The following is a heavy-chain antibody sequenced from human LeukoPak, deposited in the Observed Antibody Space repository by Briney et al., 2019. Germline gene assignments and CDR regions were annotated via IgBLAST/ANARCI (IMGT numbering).Heavy chain of an antibody. V-gene: IGHV1-2*02. Sequence: ASVKVSCKASGYTFTGYYMHWVRQAPGQGLEWMGWINPNSGGTNYAQKFRGRVTMTRDTSISTAYMELSRLRSDDTAVYYCARVYSTNIHFDYWGQGTLVTVSS. CDR2: INPNSGGT. CDR1: GYTFTGYY. CDR3: ARVYSTNIHFDY. D-gene: IGHD2-2*01. J-gene: IGHJ4*02.